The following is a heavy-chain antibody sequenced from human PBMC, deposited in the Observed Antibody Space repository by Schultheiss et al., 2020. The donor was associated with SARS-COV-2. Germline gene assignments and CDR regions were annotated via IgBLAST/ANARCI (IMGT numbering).Heavy chain of an antibody. Sequence: SETLSLTCAVSGYSISSGYYWSWIRQPPGKGLEWIGEINHSGSTNYNPSLTSRVTISVDTSKNQFSLKLSSVTAADTAVYYCARWGGMQITIVRGATPQYNWFDPWGQGTLVTVSS. V-gene: IGHV4-38-2*01. CDR2: INHSGST. J-gene: IGHJ5*02. CDR1: GYSISSGYY. CDR3: ARWGGMQITIVRGATPQYNWFDP. D-gene: IGHD3-10*01.